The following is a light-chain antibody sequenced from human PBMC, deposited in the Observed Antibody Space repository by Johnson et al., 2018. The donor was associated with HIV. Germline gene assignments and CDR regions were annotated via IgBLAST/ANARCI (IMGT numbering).Light chain of an antibody. CDR2: DNN. V-gene: IGLV1-51*01. CDR3: GTWDGSLSAGV. CDR1: SSNIGNNY. Sequence: QAVLTQPPSVSAAPGQKVTISCSGSSSNIGNNYVSWYQQLPGTAPKLLIYDNNKRPSGIPDRFSGSTSGTSTTLRITGLQTGDEAEYYCGTWDGSLSAGVFGTGTKVNVL. J-gene: IGLJ1*01.